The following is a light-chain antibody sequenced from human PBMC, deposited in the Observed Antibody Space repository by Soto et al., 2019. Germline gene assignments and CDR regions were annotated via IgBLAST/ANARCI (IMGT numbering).Light chain of an antibody. CDR3: ATWDSSLSADWV. CDR2: ENN. Sequence: QSVLTQPPSVSAAPGQTVTISCSGGSSNVGNNDVSWYQQLPGTAPKLLIYENNKRPSGIPDRFSGSKSGTSATLGVTGLQTGDEADYYCATWDSSLSADWVFGGGTKLTVL. V-gene: IGLV1-51*02. J-gene: IGLJ3*02. CDR1: SSNVGNND.